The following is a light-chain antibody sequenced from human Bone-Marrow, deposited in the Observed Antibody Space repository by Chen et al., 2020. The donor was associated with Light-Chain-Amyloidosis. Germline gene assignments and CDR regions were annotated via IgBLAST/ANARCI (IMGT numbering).Light chain of an antibody. CDR2: EAK. CDR3: CSYAGRGKM. V-gene: IGLV2-23*01. J-gene: IGLJ3*02. Sequence: QSALTQPASVSGSPGQSIPISCTGSRSDVGTYNLVSWYQHHPGKAPKHIIYEAKKRPSRVSNRFSGSRSGYTASLTISGLQAEDEADYYCCSYAGRGKMFGGGTKLTVL. CDR1: RSDVGTYNL.